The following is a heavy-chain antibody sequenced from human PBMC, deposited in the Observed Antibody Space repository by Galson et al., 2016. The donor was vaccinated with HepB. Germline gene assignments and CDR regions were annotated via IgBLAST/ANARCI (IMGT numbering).Heavy chain of an antibody. CDR2: IWYDGSNK. D-gene: IGHD4-23*01. CDR1: GFIFRSYG. V-gene: IGHV3-33*01. CDR3: ARDRMSGNPDAYFGH. J-gene: IGHJ4*02. Sequence: SLRLSCAASGFIFRSYGMHWVRQAPGKGLEWVAVIWYDGSNKYYADSVKGRFTISRDNSKNTLYPQMNSLRAEDTAVYYCARDRMSGNPDAYFGHRGQGTLVTVSS.